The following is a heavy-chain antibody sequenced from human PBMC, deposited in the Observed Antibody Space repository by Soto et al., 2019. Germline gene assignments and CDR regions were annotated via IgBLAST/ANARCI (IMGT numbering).Heavy chain of an antibody. CDR2: LKSKTDGGAT. CDR3: TTEKHSGGWYGRFRP. J-gene: IGHJ5*02. D-gene: IGHD6-19*01. CDR1: GFTFSNAW. Sequence: PGGSLRLSCAASGFTFSNAWMSWVRQAPGKGLEWVGRLKSKTDGGATDFAAPVKGRFSISRDESKNTVYLQMNSLETEDTAVYYCTTEKHSGGWYGRFRPWGQGTLVTVSS. V-gene: IGHV3-15*01.